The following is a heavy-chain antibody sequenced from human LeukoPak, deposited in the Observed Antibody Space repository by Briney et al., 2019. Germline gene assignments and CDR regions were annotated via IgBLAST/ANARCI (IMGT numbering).Heavy chain of an antibody. D-gene: IGHD6-6*01. V-gene: IGHV4-59*01. CDR3: ARGHLSYYFDY. CDR2: IYKSGST. CDR1: GGSISSYY. Sequence: SETLSLTCTVSGGSISSYYWSWLRQPPGKGLEWIGYIYKSGSTNYNPSLKSRVTISVDTSKNQFSLGLTSVTAADTAVYYCARGHLSYYFDYWGQGTLVTVSS. J-gene: IGHJ4*02.